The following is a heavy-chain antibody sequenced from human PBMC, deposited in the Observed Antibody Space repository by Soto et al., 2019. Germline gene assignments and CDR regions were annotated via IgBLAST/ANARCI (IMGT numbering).Heavy chain of an antibody. CDR2: IKWNDDE. J-gene: IGHJ6*04. CDR1: WFSLNTLAVC. Sequence: SGPTLVNPTQTLTLTCTFSWFSLNTLAVCVGWIRQPPGKALEWLALIKWNDDERYSPSLKDSLPITKDTSRNHVVLTMTNVATVAPATYYCAHRPALGGFDIWGKGTTVTVSS. V-gene: IGHV2-5*01. D-gene: IGHD5-12*01. CDR3: AHRPALGGFDI.